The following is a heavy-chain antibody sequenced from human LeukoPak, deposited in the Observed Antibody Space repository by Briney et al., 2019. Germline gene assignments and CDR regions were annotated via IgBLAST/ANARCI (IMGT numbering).Heavy chain of an antibody. Sequence: ESGPTLVKPTQTLTLICTFSGFSLSTTGVGVGWIRQPPGKALEWLALIYWDDDKRYSPSLKSRLTITKDTSKNQVVLTMTNAGPVDTATYYCAHTIYSNYYDSSGYADYWGQGTLVTVSS. CDR2: IYWDDDK. CDR3: AHTIYSNYYDSSGYADY. J-gene: IGHJ4*02. V-gene: IGHV2-5*02. CDR1: GFSLSTTGVG. D-gene: IGHD3-22*01.